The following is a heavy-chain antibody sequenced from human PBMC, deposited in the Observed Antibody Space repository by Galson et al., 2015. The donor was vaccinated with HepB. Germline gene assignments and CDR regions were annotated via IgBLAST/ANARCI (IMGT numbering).Heavy chain of an antibody. CDR3: ARQLWSKQDRYFDL. CDR1: GFTFSSYG. Sequence: SLRLSCAASGFTFSSYGMHWVRQAPGKGLEWVAVIWYDGSNKYYADSVKGRFTISRDNSKNTLYLQMNSLRAEDTAVYYCARQLWSKQDRYFDLWGRGTLVTVSS. D-gene: IGHD5-18*01. J-gene: IGHJ2*01. CDR2: IWYDGSNK. V-gene: IGHV3-33*08.